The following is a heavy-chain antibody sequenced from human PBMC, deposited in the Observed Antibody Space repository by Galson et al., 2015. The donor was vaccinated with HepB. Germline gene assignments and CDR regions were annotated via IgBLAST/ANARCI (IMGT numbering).Heavy chain of an antibody. D-gene: IGHD4-17*01. CDR2: IDWEDDK. J-gene: IGHJ4*02. CDR1: GFSLKTNGMC. CDR3: ARSVTHYGYSYYPDY. Sequence: PALVKPTQTLTLICTFSGFSLKTNGMCVSWIRPPPGKALEWLALIDWEDDKYYISSLKTRLTISKDTSKSQVVLTMTNMDPVDTATYYCARSVTHYGYSYYPDYWGQGTLVTVSS. V-gene: IGHV2-70*01.